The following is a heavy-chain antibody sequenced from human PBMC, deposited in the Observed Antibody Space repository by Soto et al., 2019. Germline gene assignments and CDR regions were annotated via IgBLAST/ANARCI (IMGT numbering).Heavy chain of an antibody. CDR3: ASLNFDILTGYYAFDL. D-gene: IGHD3-9*01. V-gene: IGHV4-59*08. CDR1: GGSISNSY. Sequence: SETLSLTCTVSGGSISNSYWSWIRQSPEKGLEWIGYIYSSGSTNYNPSLNSRVTISVDTSKNQFSLKLSSVTAADTAIYYCASLNFDILTGYYAFDLWGQGTMVTVSS. CDR2: IYSSGST. J-gene: IGHJ3*01.